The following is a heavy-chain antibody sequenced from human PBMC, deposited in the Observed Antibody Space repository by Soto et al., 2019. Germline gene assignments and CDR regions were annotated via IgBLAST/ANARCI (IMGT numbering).Heavy chain of an antibody. Sequence: SETLSLTCTVSGGPISSGGYSWTWIRQPPGRGLEWIGYISQSGSSDYNPSLKSRVTISVDTSKNQFSLRLSSVTAADTAVYYCARDRNGLGGIDFWGQGILVTVS. CDR1: GGPISSGGYS. CDR3: ARDRNGLGGIDF. V-gene: IGHV4-30-2*01. J-gene: IGHJ4*02. CDR2: ISQSGSS. D-gene: IGHD1-1*01.